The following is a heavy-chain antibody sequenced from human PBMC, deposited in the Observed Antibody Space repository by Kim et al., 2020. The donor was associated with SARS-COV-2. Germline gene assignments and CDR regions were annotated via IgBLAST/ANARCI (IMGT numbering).Heavy chain of an antibody. CDR3: AKDPRIVGSYYDILTAYYIGY. Sequence: GGSLRLSCAASGFTFSSYAMSWVRQAPGKGLEWVSVISGSGGSTYYADSVKGRFTISRVNSKNMLYLQMNSLRAEDTAVYYCAKDPRIVGSYYDILTAYYIGYWGQGTLVTVSS. CDR2: ISGSGGST. CDR1: GFTFSSYA. V-gene: IGHV3-23*01. D-gene: IGHD3-9*01. J-gene: IGHJ4*02.